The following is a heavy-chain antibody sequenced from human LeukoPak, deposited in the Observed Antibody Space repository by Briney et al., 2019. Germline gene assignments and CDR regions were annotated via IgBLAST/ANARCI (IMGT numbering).Heavy chain of an antibody. V-gene: IGHV1-69*04. Sequence: GASVSVSCKASGGTFSSYTISWVRQAPGQGLEWMGSIIPILGIANDAQKFQGRVTITADKSTCTAYMDMSSLRSEDTAVYYCARDQGCSSTSCHDGWFDPWGQGTLVTVSS. CDR3: ARDQGCSSTSCHDGWFDP. CDR2: IIPILGIA. J-gene: IGHJ5*02. D-gene: IGHD2-2*01. CDR1: GGTFSSYT.